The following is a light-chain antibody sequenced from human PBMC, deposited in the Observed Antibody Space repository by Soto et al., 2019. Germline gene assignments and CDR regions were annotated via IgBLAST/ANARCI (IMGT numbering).Light chain of an antibody. CDR2: GAS. J-gene: IGKJ1*01. V-gene: IGKV3-15*01. CDR3: QQYGRSPWT. CDR1: QSVSSN. Sequence: EIVMTQSPATLSVSPGERATLSCRASQSVSSNLAWYQQKPGQAPRLLIYGASTRATGIPARFSGSGSGTEFTLTISRLEPEDFAVYYCQQYGRSPWTFGQGTKVDIK.